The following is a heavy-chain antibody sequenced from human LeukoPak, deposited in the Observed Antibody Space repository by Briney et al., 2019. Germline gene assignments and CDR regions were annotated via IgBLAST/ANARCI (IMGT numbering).Heavy chain of an antibody. Sequence: PSETLSLTCAVYGGSFSGYYWSWIRQPPGKGLEWIGEINHSGSTNYNPSLKSRVTISVDTSKNQFSLKLSSVTAEDTAVYYCARAGRAELPGGRSSNDYWGQGTLVTVSS. V-gene: IGHV4-34*01. CDR3: ARAGRAELPGGRSSNDY. CDR1: GGSFSGYY. CDR2: INHSGST. D-gene: IGHD7-27*01. J-gene: IGHJ4*02.